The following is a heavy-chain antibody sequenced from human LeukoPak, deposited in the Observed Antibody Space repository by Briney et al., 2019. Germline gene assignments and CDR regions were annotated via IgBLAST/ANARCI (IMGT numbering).Heavy chain of an antibody. V-gene: IGHV4-59*01. CDR2: VYYSGST. D-gene: IGHD6-19*01. CDR1: GVSISPNY. CDR3: ARGGVAVAGSPAADYYYYIDV. J-gene: IGHJ6*03. Sequence: PSETLSPTCTVSGVSISPNYWSWIRQPPGKGLEWIGYVYYSGSTNYNPPLKSRVTISVDASKKQFSLRLKSVTAADTAVYYCARGGVAVAGSPAADYYYYIDVWGKGTTVTVSS.